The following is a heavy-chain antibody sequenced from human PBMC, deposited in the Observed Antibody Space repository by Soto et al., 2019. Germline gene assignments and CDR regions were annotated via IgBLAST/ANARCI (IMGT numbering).Heavy chain of an antibody. D-gene: IGHD2-2*01. CDR2: IYHSGST. CDR1: SGSISSSNW. J-gene: IGHJ6*03. Sequence: QVQLQESGPGLVKPSGTLSLTCAVSSGSISSSNWWSWVRQPPGKGLEWIGEIYHSGSTNYNPSLKSRVTISVDKSKNQFSLKLSSVTAADTAVYYCARVGYCSSTSCGPGYYYRDVWGKGTTVTVSS. V-gene: IGHV4-4*02. CDR3: ARVGYCSSTSCGPGYYYRDV.